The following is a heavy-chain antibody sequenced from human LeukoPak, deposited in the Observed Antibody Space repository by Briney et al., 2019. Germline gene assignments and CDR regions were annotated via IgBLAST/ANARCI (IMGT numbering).Heavy chain of an antibody. D-gene: IGHD4-17*01. V-gene: IGHV3-7*03. J-gene: IGHJ4*02. CDR1: GFTFSSYW. CDR3: ARDGHDYGDYSGGM. CDR2: IKQDGSEK. Sequence: GGSLRLSCAASGFTFSSYWMSWVRQAPGKGLEWVANIKQDGSEKCYVDSLKGRFTISRDNAKNSLYLQMNSLRAEDTAVYYCARDGHDYGDYSGGMWGQGTLVTVSS.